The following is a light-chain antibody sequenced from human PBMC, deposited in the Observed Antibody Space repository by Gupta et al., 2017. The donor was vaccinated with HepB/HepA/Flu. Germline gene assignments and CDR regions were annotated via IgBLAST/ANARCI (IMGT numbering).Light chain of an antibody. CDR2: VAS. J-gene: IGKJ1*01. CDR1: RTLLHNDGYHF. CDR3: MQTMEWPET. V-gene: IGKV2-28*01. Sequence: DIVMTQSPLSLAVTPGEPASISCRSSRTLLHNDGYHFLNWYLQKPGQSPHLLIYVASSRASGVPDRFNGSGSGTEFTLHIARVEAEDFGVYFCMQTMEWPETFGPGTKLKI.